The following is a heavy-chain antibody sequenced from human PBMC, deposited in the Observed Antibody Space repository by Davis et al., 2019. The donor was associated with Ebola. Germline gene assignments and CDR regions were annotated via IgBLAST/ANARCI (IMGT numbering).Heavy chain of an antibody. D-gene: IGHD2-2*01. CDR3: ARVPYCSSTSCYPWFDP. J-gene: IGHJ5*02. CDR2: INHSGST. CDR1: GGSFSGYY. Sequence: PGGSLRLSCAVYGGSFSGYYWSWIRQPPGKGLEWIGEINHSGSTNYNPSLKSRVTISVDTSKNQFSLKLSSVTAADTAVYYCARVPYCSSTSCYPWFDPWGQGTLVTVSS. V-gene: IGHV4-34*01.